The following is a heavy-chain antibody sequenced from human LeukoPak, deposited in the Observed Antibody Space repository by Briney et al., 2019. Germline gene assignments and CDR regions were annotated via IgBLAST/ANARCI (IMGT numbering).Heavy chain of an antibody. Sequence: GGSLRLSCAASGFTFSSYSMNWVRQAPGKGLEWVSYISSSSGTIYYADSVKGRFTISRDNAKNSLYLQMNSLRAEDTAVYYCARTVRDYHYVMDVWGQGTTVTVSS. V-gene: IGHV3-48*04. CDR2: ISSSSGTI. CDR1: GFTFSSYS. J-gene: IGHJ6*02. D-gene: IGHD1-1*01. CDR3: ARTVRDYHYVMDV.